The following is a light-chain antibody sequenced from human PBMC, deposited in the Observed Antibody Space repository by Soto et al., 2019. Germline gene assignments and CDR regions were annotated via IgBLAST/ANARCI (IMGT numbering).Light chain of an antibody. Sequence: IQMPQSPSSVSASVGDRVTITCRASQGISSWLARYQQKPGKAPKLLIYAASSLQSGVPSRFSGSGSGTDFTLTISSLQPEDFATYYCQQANSFPLTFGGGTKVEIK. CDR1: QGISSW. CDR2: AAS. J-gene: IGKJ4*01. CDR3: QQANSFPLT. V-gene: IGKV1-12*01.